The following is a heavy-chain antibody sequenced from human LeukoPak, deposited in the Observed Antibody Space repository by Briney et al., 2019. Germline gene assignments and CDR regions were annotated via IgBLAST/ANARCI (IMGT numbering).Heavy chain of an antibody. D-gene: IGHD2-2*01. CDR3: AKPLNPHVVVPFSAFDI. J-gene: IGHJ3*02. CDR2: IRYDGSNK. V-gene: IGHV3-30*02. Sequence: GGSLRLSCAASGFTFGSYGMHWVRQAPGKGLEWVAFIRYDGSNKYYADSVKGRFTISRDNSKNTLYLQMNSLRAEDTAVYYCAKPLNPHVVVPFSAFDIWGQGTMVTVSS. CDR1: GFTFGSYG.